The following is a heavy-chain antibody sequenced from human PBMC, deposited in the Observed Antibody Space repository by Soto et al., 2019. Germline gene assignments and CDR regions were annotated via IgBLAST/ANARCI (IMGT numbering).Heavy chain of an antibody. CDR1: GYTFTSHG. V-gene: IGHV1-18*01. Sequence: QVQLVQSGAEVKTPGASVKVSCKASGYTFTSHGISWVRQAPGQGLEWMGWISAYNGDTNYAQKLQGRVTVTTDTSTSTAYMELRSLRSEDTAVYYCARMVRGSNIDYYHYMDVWGKGTTVTVSS. CDR2: ISAYNGDT. CDR3: ARMVRGSNIDYYHYMDV. D-gene: IGHD3-10*01. J-gene: IGHJ6*03.